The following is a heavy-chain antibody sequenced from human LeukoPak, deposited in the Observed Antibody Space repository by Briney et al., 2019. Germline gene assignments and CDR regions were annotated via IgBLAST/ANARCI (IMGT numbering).Heavy chain of an antibody. J-gene: IGHJ6*02. CDR2: INAGNGNT. CDR3: ARDLVGVLDSLDEYYYYGMDV. Sequence: ASVKVSCKASGYTFTSYAMHWVRQAPGQRLEWMGWINAGNGNTKYSQKFQGRVTITRDTSASTAYMELSSLRSEDTAVYYCARDLVGVLDSLDEYYYYGMDVWGQGTTVTVSS. D-gene: IGHD3-10*01. V-gene: IGHV1-3*01. CDR1: GYTFTSYA.